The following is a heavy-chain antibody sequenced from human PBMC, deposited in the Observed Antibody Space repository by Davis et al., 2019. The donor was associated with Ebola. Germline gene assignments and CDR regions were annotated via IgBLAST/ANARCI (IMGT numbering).Heavy chain of an antibody. J-gene: IGHJ4*02. CDR2: IFYSGST. D-gene: IGHD6-13*01. V-gene: IGHV4-30-4*07. Sequence: SETLSLTCAVSGGSISSGGSSWSWIRQPPGKGLEWIGFIFYSGSTYYNPSLKSRVTMSVDTSKNQFSLKLSSVTAADTAVYYCARHVIAAAGIDYWGQGTLVTVS. CDR3: ARHVIAAAGIDY. CDR1: GGSISSGGSS.